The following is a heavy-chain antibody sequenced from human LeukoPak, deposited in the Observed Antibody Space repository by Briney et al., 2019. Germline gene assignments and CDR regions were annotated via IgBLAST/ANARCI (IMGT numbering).Heavy chain of an antibody. Sequence: ASVKVSCKASGYTFTSHGISWVRQAPGQGLEWMGWISAYNGNTNYAQKLQGRVTMTTDTSTSTAYMELRSLRSDDTAVYYCARDSVVPAAMFFYFDYWGQGTLVTVSS. V-gene: IGHV1-18*01. CDR2: ISAYNGNT. J-gene: IGHJ4*02. CDR3: ARDSVVPAAMFFYFDY. CDR1: GYTFTSHG. D-gene: IGHD2-2*01.